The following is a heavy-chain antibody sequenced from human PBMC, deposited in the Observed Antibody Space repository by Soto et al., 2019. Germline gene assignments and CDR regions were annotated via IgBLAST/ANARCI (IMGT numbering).Heavy chain of an antibody. CDR1: GGSISSYY. D-gene: IGHD5-18*01. CDR2: INHSGST. CDR3: ASQALDTAIFDY. J-gene: IGHJ4*02. Sequence: SETLSLTCTVSGGSISSYYWSWIRQPPGKGLEWIGEINHSGSTNYNPSLKSRVSISVDTSKNQFSLKLNSVTAADTGVYYCASQALDTAIFDYWGQGTLVTVSS. V-gene: IGHV4-34*01.